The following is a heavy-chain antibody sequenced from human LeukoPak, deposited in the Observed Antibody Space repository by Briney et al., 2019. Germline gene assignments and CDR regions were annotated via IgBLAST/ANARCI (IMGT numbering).Heavy chain of an antibody. V-gene: IGHV3-48*03. CDR2: ISSSGSTI. CDR1: GFTFSSYG. D-gene: IGHD1-26*01. Sequence: GRSLRLSCAASGFTFSSYGMNWVRQAPGKGLEWVSYISSSGSTIYYADSVKGRFTISRDNAKNSLYLQMNSLRAEDTAVYYCAGGSYSLDYWGRGTRVTVSS. CDR3: AGGSYSLDY. J-gene: IGHJ4*02.